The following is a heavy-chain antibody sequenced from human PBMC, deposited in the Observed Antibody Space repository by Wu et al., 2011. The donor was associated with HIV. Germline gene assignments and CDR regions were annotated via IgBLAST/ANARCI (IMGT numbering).Heavy chain of an antibody. Sequence: QVQLVQSGAEVEKPGSSVKVSCKASGGTFSSYTMSWVRQAPGQGLEWMGGIIPLYGTANYAQKFQGRVTISTDESSSTVYMELSSLRSEDTAVYYCARDFGGDEDSWGQGTLVTVSS. CDR1: GGTFSSYT. J-gene: IGHJ4*02. CDR2: IIPLYGTA. CDR3: ARDFGGDEDS. V-gene: IGHV1-69*05. D-gene: IGHD2-21*01.